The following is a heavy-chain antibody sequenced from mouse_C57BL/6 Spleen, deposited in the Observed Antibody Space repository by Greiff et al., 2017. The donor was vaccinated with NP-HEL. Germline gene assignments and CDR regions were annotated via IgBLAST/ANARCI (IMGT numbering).Heavy chain of an antibody. D-gene: IGHD1-1*01. Sequence: VQLQQPGAELVMPGASVKLSCKASGYTFTSYWMHWVKQRPGQGLEWIGEIDPSDSYTNYNQKFKGKSTLTVDKSSSTAYMQLSSLTSEDSAVYYCARSSTVTYYAKDYWGQGTSVTVSS. CDR1: GYTFTSYW. CDR3: ARSSTVTYYAKDY. CDR2: IDPSDSYT. J-gene: IGHJ4*01. V-gene: IGHV1-69*01.